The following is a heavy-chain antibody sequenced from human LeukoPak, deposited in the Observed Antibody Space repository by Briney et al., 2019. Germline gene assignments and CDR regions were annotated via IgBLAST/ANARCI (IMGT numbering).Heavy chain of an antibody. CDR2: INPSGGGT. V-gene: IGHV1-46*01. CDR3: ARDPRGRDYFDY. CDR1: GYTFTSYY. J-gene: IGHJ4*02. Sequence: ASVKVSCKASGYTFTSYYMHWVRQAPGQGLEWMGIINPSGGGTSYAQKFQGRVTMTRDTSTSTVYMELSSLRSENTAVYYCARDPRGRDYFDYWGQGILVTVSP.